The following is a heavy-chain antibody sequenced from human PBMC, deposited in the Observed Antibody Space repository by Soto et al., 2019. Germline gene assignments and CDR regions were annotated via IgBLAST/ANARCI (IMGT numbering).Heavy chain of an antibody. CDR2: ISSSSSFI. J-gene: IGHJ4*01. V-gene: IGHV3-21*01. CDR3: ARGHYDILTDNYPTDY. Sequence: EVQLVESGGGLVKPGGSLRLSCAASGFTFNNYNMNWVRQAPGKGLEWVSSISSSSSFIYYADSVKGRFTSSRDNAQSSLYLQMNSLRAEDTAVYYCARGHYDILTDNYPTDYWGRGTLVTVSS. D-gene: IGHD3-9*01. CDR1: GFTFNNYN.